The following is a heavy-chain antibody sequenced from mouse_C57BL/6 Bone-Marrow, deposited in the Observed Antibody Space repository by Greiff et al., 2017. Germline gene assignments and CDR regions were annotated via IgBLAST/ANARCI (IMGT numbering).Heavy chain of an antibody. CDR1: GFTFSNYW. D-gene: IGHD1-1*01. Sequence: EVKVVESGGGLVQPGGSMKLSCVASGFTFSNYWMNWVRQSPEKGLEWVAQIRLKSDNYATHYAESVKGRFTISRDDSKSSVYLQMNNLRAEDTGIYYCTELQRRTYYFDYWGQGTTLTVSS. CDR2: IRLKSDNYAT. J-gene: IGHJ2*01. V-gene: IGHV6-3*01. CDR3: TELQRRTYYFDY.